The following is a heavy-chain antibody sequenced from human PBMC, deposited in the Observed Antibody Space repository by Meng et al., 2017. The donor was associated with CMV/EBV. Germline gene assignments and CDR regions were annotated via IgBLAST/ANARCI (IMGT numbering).Heavy chain of an antibody. J-gene: IGHJ6*02. CDR1: GYSFTSYW. D-gene: IGHD6-13*01. Sequence: GESLKISCKGSGYSFTSYWIGLVRQMPGKGLEGMGIIYPGDSDTRYSPSFKDEVTISADKSISTAYLQWSSLKASDTAMYYCARTNTPQYSSSWYRYYYYGMDVWGQGTTVTVSS. CDR2: IYPGDSDT. CDR3: ARTNTPQYSSSWYRYYYYGMDV. V-gene: IGHV5-51*01.